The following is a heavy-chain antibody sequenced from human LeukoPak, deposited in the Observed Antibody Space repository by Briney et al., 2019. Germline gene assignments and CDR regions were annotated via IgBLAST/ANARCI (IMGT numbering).Heavy chain of an antibody. V-gene: IGHV4-38-2*02. Sequence: SETLSLTCTVSGYSISSGYYWGWIRQPPGKGLEWIGSIYHSGSTYYNPSLKSRVTISVDTSKNQFSLKLSSVTAADTAVYYCARDGDCSGGSCYPWGQGTLVTVSS. CDR1: GYSISSGYY. CDR3: ARDGDCSGGSCYP. CDR2: IYHSGST. D-gene: IGHD2-15*01. J-gene: IGHJ5*02.